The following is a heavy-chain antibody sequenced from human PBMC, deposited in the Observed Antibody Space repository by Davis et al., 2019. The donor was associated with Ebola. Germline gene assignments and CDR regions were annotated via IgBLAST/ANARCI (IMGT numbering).Heavy chain of an antibody. V-gene: IGHV3-48*02. CDR1: GFTFSSYG. D-gene: IGHD1-26*01. J-gene: IGHJ4*01. Sequence: GESLKISCAASGFTFSSYGMTWVRQAPGKGLEWISYISTSSSTIFYADSVKGRFTISRDNARNSMYLQMNSLRDDDKAVYYCARIVGATLLDYWGQGTLVSVPS. CDR3: ARIVGATLLDY. CDR2: ISTSSSTI.